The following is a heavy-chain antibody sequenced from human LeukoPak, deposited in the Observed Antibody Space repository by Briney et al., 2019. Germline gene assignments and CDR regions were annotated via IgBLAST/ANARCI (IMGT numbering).Heavy chain of an antibody. CDR1: GFTPSTYW. CDR2: INSEGSST. V-gene: IGHV3-74*01. CDR3: ARDPAPQGWFDS. Sequence: LSGGSLRLSCAASGFTPSTYWMHWVRQAPGKGLVWVSRINSEGSSTTYADSVKGRFTISRDNAKNILYLQMNSLRAEDTAVYHCARDPAPQGWFDSWGQGTLVTVPS. J-gene: IGHJ5*01.